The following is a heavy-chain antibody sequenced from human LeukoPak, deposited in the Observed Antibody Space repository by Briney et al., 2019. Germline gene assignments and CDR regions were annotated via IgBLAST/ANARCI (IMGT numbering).Heavy chain of an antibody. CDR2: ISGSGGST. J-gene: IGHJ4*02. CDR3: ANVESYDYVWGSYRYAASGDY. V-gene: IGHV3-23*01. CDR1: GFTFSSYA. D-gene: IGHD3-16*02. Sequence: GGSLRLSCAASGFTFSSYAMSWVRQAPGKGLEWVSAISGSGGSTYYADSVKGRFTISRDNSKNTLYLQMNSLSAEDTAVYYCANVESYDYVWGSYRYAASGDYWGQGTLVTVSS.